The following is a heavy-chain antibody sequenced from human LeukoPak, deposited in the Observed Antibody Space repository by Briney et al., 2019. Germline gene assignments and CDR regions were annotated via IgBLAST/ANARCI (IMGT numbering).Heavy chain of an antibody. J-gene: IGHJ4*02. D-gene: IGHD3-9*01. Sequence: SVKVSCKASGGTFNSYAISWVRQAPGQGLEWMGRIIPIVGTANYAQKFQGRVTITTDENTRTAYMELSSLRSEDTAVYYCARADSYDILTDFDYWGQGTLVTVSS. CDR2: IIPIVGTA. CDR1: GGTFNSYA. V-gene: IGHV1-69*05. CDR3: ARADSYDILTDFDY.